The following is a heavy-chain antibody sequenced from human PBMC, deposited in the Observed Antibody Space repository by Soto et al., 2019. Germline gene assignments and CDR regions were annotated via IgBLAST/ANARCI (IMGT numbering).Heavy chain of an antibody. Sequence: GGSLRLSCTASGFTFGDYAMSWFRQAPGKGLEWVGFIRSKAYGGTTEYAASVKGRFTISRDDSKSIAYLQMNSLKTEDTAVYYYNDTPTAATWMDAWGQGTPVTVSS. CDR1: GFTFGDYA. J-gene: IGHJ6*02. V-gene: IGHV3-49*03. CDR3: NDTPTAATWMDA. CDR2: IRSKAYGGTT. D-gene: IGHD6-25*01.